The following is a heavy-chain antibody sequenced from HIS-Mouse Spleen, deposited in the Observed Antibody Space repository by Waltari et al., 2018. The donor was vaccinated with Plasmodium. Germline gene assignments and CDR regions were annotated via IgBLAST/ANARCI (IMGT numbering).Heavy chain of an antibody. J-gene: IGHJ2*01. CDR2: IKQDGSEK. V-gene: IGHV3-7*01. CDR3: ASSWYWYFDL. D-gene: IGHD6-13*01. CDR1: GFNFSSYW. Sequence: EVQLVESGGGLVQPGGSLRLSCAASGFNFSSYWMSWGRQAPGKGLEWVANIKQDGSEKYYVDSVKGRFTISRDNAKNSLYLQMNSLRAEDTAVYYCASSWYWYFDLWGRGTLVTVSS.